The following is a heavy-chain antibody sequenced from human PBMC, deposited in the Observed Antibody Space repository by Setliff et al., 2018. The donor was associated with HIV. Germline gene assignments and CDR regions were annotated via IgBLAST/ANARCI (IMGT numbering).Heavy chain of an antibody. J-gene: IGHJ4*02. D-gene: IGHD3-16*02. V-gene: IGHV4-31*03. CDR2: TYYSGST. CDR1: GGSISSGGYY. CDR3: AGEQDRCLNY. Sequence: SETLSLTCTVSGGSISSGGYYWSWIRQHPGKGLEWIGYTYYSGSTYYNPSLKSRVTISVDTSKNQFSLKLSSVTAADTAVYYCAGEQDRCLNYWGQGTLVTVSS.